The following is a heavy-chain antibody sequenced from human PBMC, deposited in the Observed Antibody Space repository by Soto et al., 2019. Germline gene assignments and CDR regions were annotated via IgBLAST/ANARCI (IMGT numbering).Heavy chain of an antibody. J-gene: IGHJ6*02. Sequence: QVQLVQSGAEVKKPGSSVKVSCKASGGTFSSYAISWVRQAPGQGLDWMGGFIPIFGTANYAQKFQGRVTITADKSTSTAYMELSSLRSEDTAVYYCASPTREWLPPARDYYYGMDVWGQGTTVTVSS. CDR3: ASPTREWLPPARDYYYGMDV. CDR1: GGTFSSYA. CDR2: FIPIFGTA. V-gene: IGHV1-69*06. D-gene: IGHD3-3*01.